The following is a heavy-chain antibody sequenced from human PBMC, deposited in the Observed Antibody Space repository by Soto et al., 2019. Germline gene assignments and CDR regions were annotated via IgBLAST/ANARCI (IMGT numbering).Heavy chain of an antibody. J-gene: IGHJ1*01. V-gene: IGHV1-46*01. Sequence: QVQLVQSGAEVKKPGASVKVSCKTSGYIFTAYSMHWVRQAPGQGLEWMGVVNPSSGSAHYAQSFEGRVTLTRDTSTCTFYMELSSLRSEDTAVYYCAREENCRGGTCYSEYFHHWGQGTLVTDSS. D-gene: IGHD2-15*01. CDR2: VNPSSGSA. CDR3: AREENCRGGTCYSEYFHH. CDR1: GYIFTAYS.